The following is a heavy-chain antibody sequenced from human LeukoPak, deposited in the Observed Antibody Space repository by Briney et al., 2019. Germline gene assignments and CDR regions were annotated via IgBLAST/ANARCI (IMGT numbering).Heavy chain of an antibody. V-gene: IGHV3-74*01. CDR3: ARAVYYSNYLGY. CDR1: GFTFSSYW. J-gene: IGHJ4*02. CDR2: INSDGSST. D-gene: IGHD3-10*01. Sequence: QPGGSLRLSCAASGFTFSSYWMHWVRRAPGKGLVWVSRINSDGSSTNYADSVKGRFTISRDNAKNTLCLQMNSLRAEDTAMYYCARAVYYSNYLGYWGQGTLVTVSS.